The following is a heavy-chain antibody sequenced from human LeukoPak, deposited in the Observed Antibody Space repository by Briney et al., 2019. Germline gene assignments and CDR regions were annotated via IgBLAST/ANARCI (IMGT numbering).Heavy chain of an antibody. CDR1: GYTFTNYA. Sequence: VASVKVSCKASGYTFTNYAMNWVRQAPGQGPEWMGWINPNSGRTNYAQKFQGRVTMTGDTSISTAYMELTRLTSDDTAVYYCARGTYYDSSAYSGVRLFDYWGQGTLVTVSS. CDR2: INPNSGRT. V-gene: IGHV1-2*02. CDR3: ARGTYYDSSAYSGVRLFDY. D-gene: IGHD3-22*01. J-gene: IGHJ4*02.